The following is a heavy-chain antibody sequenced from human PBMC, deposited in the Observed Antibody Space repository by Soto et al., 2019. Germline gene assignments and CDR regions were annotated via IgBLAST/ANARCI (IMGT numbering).Heavy chain of an antibody. D-gene: IGHD2-2*01. V-gene: IGHV4-59*01. Sequence: SETLSLTCTVSGGSISSYYWSWIRQPPGKGLEWIGYIYYSGSTNYNPSLKSRVTISVDTSKNQFSLKLSSVTAADTAVYYCAREYCSSTSCYSGSVGWFDPWGQGTLVTVS. CDR2: IYYSGST. CDR1: GGSISSYY. J-gene: IGHJ5*02. CDR3: AREYCSSTSCYSGSVGWFDP.